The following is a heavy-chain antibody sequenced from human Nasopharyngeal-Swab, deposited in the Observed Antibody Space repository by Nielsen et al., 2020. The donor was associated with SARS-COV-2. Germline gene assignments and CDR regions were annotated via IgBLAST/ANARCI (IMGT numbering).Heavy chain of an antibody. Sequence: GASLKISCAASGFTFDDYGMSWVRQAPGKGLEWVSGINWNGGSTGYADSVKGRFTISRDNAKNSLYLQVNSLRAEDTALYYCARDGGYCSSTSCYGGFDYRGQGTLVTVSS. J-gene: IGHJ4*02. V-gene: IGHV3-20*04. CDR2: INWNGGST. D-gene: IGHD2-2*01. CDR3: ARDGGYCSSTSCYGGFDY. CDR1: GFTFDDYG.